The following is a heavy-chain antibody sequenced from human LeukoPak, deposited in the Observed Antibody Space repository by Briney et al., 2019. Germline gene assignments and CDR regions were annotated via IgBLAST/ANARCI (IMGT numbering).Heavy chain of an antibody. D-gene: IGHD4-17*01. Sequence: SETLSLTCTVSGGSISNYYWAWIRQPAGKRLEWIGRIYTSGNTNYNPSLESRVTMLVDRSQFSLKLSSVTAADTAVYYCGRERGALRGDAFDIWGQGIMVTVSS. V-gene: IGHV4-4*07. CDR3: GRERGALRGDAFDI. CDR1: GGSISNYY. J-gene: IGHJ3*02. CDR2: IYTSGNT.